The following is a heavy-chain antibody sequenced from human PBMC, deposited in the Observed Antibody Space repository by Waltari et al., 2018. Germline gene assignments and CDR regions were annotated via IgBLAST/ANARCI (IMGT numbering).Heavy chain of an antibody. CDR2: INPDGSGE. Sequence: EVQLLESGGGLVQPGGSLSLSCAASGFSVSGSWMTWVRQAPGKGLEWVAEINPDGSGEYYVDSVNGRFTISRDNTKNSLYLQMNSLRPDDTAVYFCARDPAFGAFDFWGQGTVVTVSS. CDR1: GFSVSGSW. J-gene: IGHJ3*01. D-gene: IGHD3-10*01. V-gene: IGHV3-7*01. CDR3: ARDPAFGAFDF.